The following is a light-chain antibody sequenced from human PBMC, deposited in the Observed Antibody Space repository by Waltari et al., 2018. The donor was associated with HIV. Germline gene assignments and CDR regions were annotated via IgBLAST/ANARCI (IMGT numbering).Light chain of an antibody. V-gene: IGLV2-23*02. Sequence: QSALTQPASVSGSPGQSITISCTGTSSDLGGYDIVSWFQRDPGKAPKVMIYEVTKRPAGFSKRFSGSKSGNTASLTIAGLQAEDEADYYCCSYAGGTTSVFGGGTKLTVL. CDR2: EVT. J-gene: IGLJ3*02. CDR3: CSYAGGTTSV. CDR1: SSDLGGYDI.